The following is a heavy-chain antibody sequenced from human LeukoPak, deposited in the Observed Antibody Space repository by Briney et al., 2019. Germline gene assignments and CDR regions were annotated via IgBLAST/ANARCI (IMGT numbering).Heavy chain of an antibody. CDR3: AKDMVWAAVGGRVDY. Sequence: GGSLRLSCAASGFTFSSYGMHWVRQAPGKGLEWVAVVSYDGSNKYYADSVKGRFTISRDNSKNTLYLQMNSLRAEDTAVYYCAKDMVWAAVGGRVDYWGQGTLVTVSS. CDR2: VSYDGSNK. D-gene: IGHD6-19*01. CDR1: GFTFSSYG. V-gene: IGHV3-30*18. J-gene: IGHJ4*02.